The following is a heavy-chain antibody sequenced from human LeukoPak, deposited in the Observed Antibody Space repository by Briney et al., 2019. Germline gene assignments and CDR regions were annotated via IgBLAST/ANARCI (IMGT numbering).Heavy chain of an antibody. CDR3: ARVHLAYNWFDP. V-gene: IGHV4-34*01. CDR2: INHSGST. J-gene: IGHJ5*02. Sequence: SETLSLTCAVYGGSFSGYYWSWIRQPPGKGLEWIGEINHSGSTNYNPSLKSRVTISVDTSKNQFSLKLSSVTAADTAVYYCARVHLAYNWFDPWGQGTLVTVSS. CDR1: GGSFSGYY.